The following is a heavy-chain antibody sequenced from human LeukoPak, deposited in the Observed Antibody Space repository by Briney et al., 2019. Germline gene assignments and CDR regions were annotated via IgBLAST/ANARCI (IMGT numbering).Heavy chain of an antibody. Sequence: SETLSLTCTVSGGSISSSSYYWGWIRQPPGKGLEWIGSIYYSGSTYYNPSLKSRVTISVDTSKNHFSLKLSSVTAADTAVYYCARLAGFGARGPNPDINYYYYYMDVWGKGTTVTVSS. V-gene: IGHV4-39*01. D-gene: IGHD3-10*01. CDR3: ARLAGFGARGPNPDINYYYYYMDV. J-gene: IGHJ6*03. CDR2: IYYSGST. CDR1: GGSISSSSYY.